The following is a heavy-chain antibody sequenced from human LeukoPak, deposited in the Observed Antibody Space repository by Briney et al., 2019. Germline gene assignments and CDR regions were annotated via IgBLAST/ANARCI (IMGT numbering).Heavy chain of an antibody. CDR3: AKADHSNKGDAFHV. CDR1: GFTFHASS. J-gene: IGHJ3*01. D-gene: IGHD4-11*01. Sequence: GGSLRLSCAASGFTFHASSMRWVRQAPGKGLEWVSLISGDGGTTYYADSVKGRFTISRDNSKSSLYLQMNSLTTEDTALYYCAKADHSNKGDAFHVWGQGTMVTVSS. V-gene: IGHV3-43*02. CDR2: ISGDGGTT.